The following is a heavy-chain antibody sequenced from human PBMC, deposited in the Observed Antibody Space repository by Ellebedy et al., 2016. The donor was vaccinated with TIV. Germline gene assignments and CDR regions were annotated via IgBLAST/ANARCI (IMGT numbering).Heavy chain of an antibody. J-gene: IGHJ6*03. Sequence: GESLKISXAASGFTFSSYAMSWVRQAPGKGLEWVSAISGSGGSTYYADSVKGRFTISRDNSKNTLYLQMNSLRAEDTAVYYCAKDSVELYGVYYYYYMDVWGKGTTVTVSS. CDR3: AKDSVELYGVYYYYYMDV. CDR2: ISGSGGST. V-gene: IGHV3-23*01. CDR1: GFTFSSYA. D-gene: IGHD1-7*01.